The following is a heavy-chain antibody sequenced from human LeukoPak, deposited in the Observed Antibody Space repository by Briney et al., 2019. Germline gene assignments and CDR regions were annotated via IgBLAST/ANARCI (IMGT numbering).Heavy chain of an antibody. V-gene: IGHV4-59*08. Sequence: SETLSLTCSVSGGSITNTFWSWIRQTPGKGLEWIAYIYSDGRTNYNPSLRSRVTISIDTSKNQFSLKMSSVTAADTAVYYCARHPSWPDYGGTFDYWGQGTLVTVSS. CDR3: ARHPSWPDYGGTFDY. D-gene: IGHD4-17*01. J-gene: IGHJ4*02. CDR1: GGSITNTF. CDR2: IYSDGRT.